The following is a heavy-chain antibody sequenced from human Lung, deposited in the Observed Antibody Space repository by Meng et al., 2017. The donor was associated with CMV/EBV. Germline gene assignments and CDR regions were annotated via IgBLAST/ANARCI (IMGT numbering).Heavy chain of an antibody. Sequence: GPVLVKHSETLSLTVAVSAGSNSTFYWSWIRPTPGKGLEWFGNNYYSGSTNYNPSLARRVTISVDSSKNQFSLKMSSVTAADTAVYYCARHQNGGTYPLDYWGQGTLVTVSS. J-gene: IGHJ4*02. D-gene: IGHD3-16*02. CDR3: ARHQNGGTYPLDY. CDR2: NYYSGST. V-gene: IGHV4-59*08. CDR1: AGSNSTFY.